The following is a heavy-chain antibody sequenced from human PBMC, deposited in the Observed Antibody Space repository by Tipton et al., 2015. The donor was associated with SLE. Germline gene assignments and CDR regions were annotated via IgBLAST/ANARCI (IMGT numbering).Heavy chain of an antibody. CDR2: IYYSGST. J-gene: IGHJ4*02. CDR1: GGSISSHY. V-gene: IGHV4-59*11. Sequence: TLSLTCTVSGGSISSHYWSWIRQPPGKGLEWIGYIYYSGSTNYNPSLKSRVTISVDMSKNQFSLKLSSVTAADTAVYYCARGRSYYYGSGSYFRLDYWGQGTLVTVSS. D-gene: IGHD3-10*01. CDR3: ARGRSYYYGSGSYFRLDY.